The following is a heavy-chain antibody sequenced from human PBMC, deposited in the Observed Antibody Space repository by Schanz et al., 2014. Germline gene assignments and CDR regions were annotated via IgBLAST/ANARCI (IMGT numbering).Heavy chain of an antibody. CDR2: INSVGSNT. J-gene: IGHJ4*02. CDR1: GFTFSSHW. V-gene: IGHV3-74*02. D-gene: IGHD5-12*01. CDR3: ARKVVATIGGYYDN. Sequence: EVQLVESGGGVVQPGRSLRLSCAASGFTFSSHWMHWVRQDPGKGLVWVARINSVGSNTDYADSVRGRFTISRDNAENTLFLQMNSLRAEDTAVYYCARKVVATIGGYYDNWGQGTLVIVSS.